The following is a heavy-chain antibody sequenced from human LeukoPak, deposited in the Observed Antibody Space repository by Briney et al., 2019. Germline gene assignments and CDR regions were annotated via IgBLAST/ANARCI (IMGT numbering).Heavy chain of an antibody. J-gene: IGHJ4*02. Sequence: GASVKVSCKASGGTFSNYAISWVRQAPGQGLEWMGGIIPIFGTPSYAQKFQGRVTITADESTSTAYMELSSLRSEDTAVYYCATELIAARPSFDYWGQGTLVTVSS. CDR2: IIPIFGTP. CDR1: GGTFSNYA. CDR3: ATELIAARPSFDY. D-gene: IGHD6-6*01. V-gene: IGHV1-69*13.